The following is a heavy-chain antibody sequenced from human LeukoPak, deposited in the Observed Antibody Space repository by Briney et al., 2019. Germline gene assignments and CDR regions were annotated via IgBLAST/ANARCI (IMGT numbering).Heavy chain of an antibody. V-gene: IGHV4-59*01. CDR2: FYYSGST. Sequence: SETLSLTCTVSGGSISNYYWSWIRQPPGKGLEWIGYFYYSGSTNYNPSLKSRVTISVDTSKNQFSLKLSSVTAADTAVYYCAKGYCTSTSCYDAFDIWGQGTMVTVSS. CDR1: GGSISNYY. D-gene: IGHD2-2*01. J-gene: IGHJ3*02. CDR3: AKGYCTSTSCYDAFDI.